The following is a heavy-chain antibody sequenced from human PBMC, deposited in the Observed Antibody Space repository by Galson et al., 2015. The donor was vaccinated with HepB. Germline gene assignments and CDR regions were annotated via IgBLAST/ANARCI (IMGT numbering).Heavy chain of an antibody. CDR3: TTLGLEMAGQTLFL. CDR2: IKSKTDGGTT. J-gene: IGHJ4*02. CDR1: GFTFSNAW. V-gene: IGHV3-15*01. Sequence: LRLSCAASGFTFSNAWMSWVRQAPGKGLEWVGRIKSKTDGGTTDYAAPVKGRFIISRDDSKKTLYLQMNSLKTEDTAVYYCTTLGLEMAGQTLFLWGQGTLVAVSS. D-gene: IGHD5-24*01.